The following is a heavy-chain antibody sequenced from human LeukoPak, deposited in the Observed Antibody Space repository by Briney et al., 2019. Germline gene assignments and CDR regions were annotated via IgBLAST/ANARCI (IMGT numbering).Heavy chain of an antibody. CDR2: ISNSGYRT. J-gene: IGHJ4*01. Sequence: GGSLRLSCAASGFTFSTYAMSWLRQAPGKGLEWVSAISNSGYRTYYADSMKGRFTISRDNSKNTLYLQMNSLRAEDTAVYYCAKDRSGYDQYYFDYWGQGTLVTVPS. CDR1: GFTFSTYA. D-gene: IGHD5-12*01. CDR3: AKDRSGYDQYYFDY. V-gene: IGHV3-23*01.